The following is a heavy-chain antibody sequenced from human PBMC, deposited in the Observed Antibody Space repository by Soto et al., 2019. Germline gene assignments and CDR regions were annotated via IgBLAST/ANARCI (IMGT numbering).Heavy chain of an antibody. CDR2: MKQDGSEK. CDR1: GFTFNTYW. D-gene: IGHD5-12*01. CDR3: ARALRGYGGYAFDY. J-gene: IGHJ4*02. Sequence: EVQLVASGGGLVQPGGSLRLSCAASGFTFNTYWMTWVRQTPGKGLEWVANMKQDGSEKYYVDSVKGGFTISRDNAKNSLYLQMNSLRAEDTAVYYCARALRGYGGYAFDYWGQGTLVTVSS. V-gene: IGHV3-7*01.